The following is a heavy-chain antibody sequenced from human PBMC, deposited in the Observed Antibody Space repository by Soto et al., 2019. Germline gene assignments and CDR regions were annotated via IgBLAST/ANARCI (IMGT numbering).Heavy chain of an antibody. J-gene: IGHJ6*02. V-gene: IGHV5-51*01. CDR2: IFPGDSDT. Sequence: PGESLKISCKGSGYRFTSYWIGWVRQMPGKGLEWMGIIFPGDSDTRYSPSFQGQVTISADKSINTAYLQWSSLKASDTAMYYCARSFITETTGYYYGMDVWGQGTTVTVSS. D-gene: IGHD1-7*01. CDR1: GYRFTSYW. CDR3: ARSFITETTGYYYGMDV.